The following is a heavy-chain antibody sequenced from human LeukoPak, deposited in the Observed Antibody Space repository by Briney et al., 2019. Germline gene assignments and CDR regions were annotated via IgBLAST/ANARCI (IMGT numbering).Heavy chain of an antibody. J-gene: IGHJ3*02. CDR1: GFTFSSYA. V-gene: IGHV3-23*01. Sequence: GGSLRLSCAASGFTFSSYAMSWVRQAPGKGLEWVSAISGSGGSTYYADSVKGRFTISRDNSKNTLYLQMNSLRAEDTAVYYCAKDNVGQYPMMGAFDIWGQGTMVTVSS. CDR2: ISGSGGST. CDR3: AKDNVGQYPMMGAFDI. D-gene: IGHD1-26*01.